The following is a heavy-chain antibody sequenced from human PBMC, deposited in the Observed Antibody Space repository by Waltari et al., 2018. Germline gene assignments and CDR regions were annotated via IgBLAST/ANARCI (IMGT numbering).Heavy chain of an antibody. CDR1: GYTFTGYY. Sequence: QVQLVQSGAEVKKPGASVKVSCKASGYTFTGYYMHWVRQAPGQGLEWMGWINPNSGGTNYAQKFQGRVTMTRDTSISTAYMELSRLRSDDTAGYYCARDRYCSGGSCPLFSWGQGTLVTVSS. CDR3: ARDRYCSGGSCPLFS. V-gene: IGHV1-2*02. J-gene: IGHJ5*02. CDR2: INPNSGGT. D-gene: IGHD2-15*01.